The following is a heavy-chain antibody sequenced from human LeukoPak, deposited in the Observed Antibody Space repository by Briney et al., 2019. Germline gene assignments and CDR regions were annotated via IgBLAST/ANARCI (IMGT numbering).Heavy chain of an antibody. CDR1: GSTFSRYA. D-gene: IGHD2-15*01. V-gene: IGHV3-30-3*01. CDR3: ARGSSDY. J-gene: IGHJ4*02. Sequence: PGTSLRLSCAVSGSTFSRYAMHWVRQAPGKGLEWVAVISYDGSKKADSVKGRFTISRDNSKNTLYLQMTSLRAEDTAVYYCARGSSDYWGQGTLVTVSS. CDR2: ISYDGSKK.